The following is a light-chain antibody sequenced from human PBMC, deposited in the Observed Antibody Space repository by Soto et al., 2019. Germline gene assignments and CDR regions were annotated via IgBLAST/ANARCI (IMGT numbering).Light chain of an antibody. CDR1: QSVSSN. J-gene: IGKJ1*01. CDR2: GAS. V-gene: IGKV3-15*01. Sequence: EIVLTQSPATLSLSPGERSSLSCRSSQSVSSNLAWYQQKPGQAPRLLIYGASTRATGIPARFSGSGSGTEFTLTIHSLQSEDFAVYYCQQYNDWPLMFGQGTKVDIK. CDR3: QQYNDWPLM.